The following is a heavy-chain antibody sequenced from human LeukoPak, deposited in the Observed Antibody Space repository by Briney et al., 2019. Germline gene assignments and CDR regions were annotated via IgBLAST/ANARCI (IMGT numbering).Heavy chain of an antibody. CDR3: AKGGYSSSWYSPFDY. Sequence: GGSLRLSCAASGFTFSSYAMSWVRQAPGKGLEWVSAISGSGGSTYYADSVKGRFTISRDNSRNTLYLQMNSLRAEDTAVYYCAKGGYSSSWYSPFDYWGQGTLVTVSS. J-gene: IGHJ4*02. CDR2: ISGSGGST. CDR1: GFTFSSYA. D-gene: IGHD6-13*01. V-gene: IGHV3-23*01.